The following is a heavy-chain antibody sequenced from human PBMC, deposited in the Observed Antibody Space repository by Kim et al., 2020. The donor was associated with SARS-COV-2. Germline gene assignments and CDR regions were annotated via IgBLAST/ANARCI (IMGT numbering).Heavy chain of an antibody. J-gene: IGHJ6*02. V-gene: IGHV5-10-1*01. Sequence: GESLKISCKGSGYSFTSYWISWVRQMPGKGLEWMGRIDPSDSYTNYSPSFQGHVTISADKSISTAYLQWSSLKASDTAMYYCARLSLHYDILTGYYIYGMDVWGQGPTVTVSS. CDR3: ARLSLHYDILTGYYIYGMDV. CDR2: IDPSDSYT. CDR1: GYSFTSYW. D-gene: IGHD3-9*01.